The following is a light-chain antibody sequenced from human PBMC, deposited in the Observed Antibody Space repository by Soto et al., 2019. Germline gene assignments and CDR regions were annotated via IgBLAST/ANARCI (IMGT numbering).Light chain of an antibody. J-gene: IGKJ1*01. CDR3: QQYNNWPWT. CDR2: GAS. CDR1: QSVSSS. V-gene: IGKV3-15*01. Sequence: EIVMTQSPATLSVSPGERATLSCRASQSVSSSLAWYQQKPGPAPRLLIYGASTRATGVPARFSGSGSGTEFTLTISSLQSEDFAVYSCQQYNNWPWTFGQGTKVDIK.